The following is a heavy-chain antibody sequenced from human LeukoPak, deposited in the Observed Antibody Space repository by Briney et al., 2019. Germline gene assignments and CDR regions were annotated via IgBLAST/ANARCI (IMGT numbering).Heavy chain of an antibody. J-gene: IGHJ4*02. CDR2: INHSGST. Sequence: SETLSLTCAVYGGSFSGYYWSWIRQPPGKGLEWIGEINHSGSTNYNPSLKSRVTISVDTSKNQFSLKLSSVTAADTAVYYCATGGIAAAGPDYWGQGTLVTVSS. CDR1: GGSFSGYY. D-gene: IGHD6-13*01. V-gene: IGHV4-34*01. CDR3: ATGGIAAAGPDY.